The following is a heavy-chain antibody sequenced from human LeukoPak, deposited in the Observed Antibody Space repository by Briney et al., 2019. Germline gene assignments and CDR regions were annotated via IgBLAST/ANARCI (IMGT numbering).Heavy chain of an antibody. CDR2: ISGSGGST. V-gene: IGHV3-23*01. CDR3: AKDGYSSSSGYDY. J-gene: IGHJ4*02. Sequence: GGSLRLSCAASGFTFSSYAMSWVRQAPGKGLEWVSAISGSGGSTYYADSVKGRFTISRDNSKNTLYLQMSSLRAEDTAVYYCAKDGYSSSSGYDYWGQGTLVTVSS. D-gene: IGHD6-6*01. CDR1: GFTFSSYA.